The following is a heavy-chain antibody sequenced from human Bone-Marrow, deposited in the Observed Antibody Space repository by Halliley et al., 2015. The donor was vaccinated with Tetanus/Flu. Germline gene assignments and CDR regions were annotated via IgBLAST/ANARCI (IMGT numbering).Heavy chain of an antibody. CDR2: VYYSGRT. Sequence: WFGDVYYSGRTNYNPSLKSRVTILVDTSKNHFSLKLTSVTAADTGVYYGARDGLSAANFYFDAWGRGTLVTVSS. CDR3: ARDGLSAANFYFDA. V-gene: IGHV4-61*03. D-gene: IGHD6-13*01. J-gene: IGHJ2*01.